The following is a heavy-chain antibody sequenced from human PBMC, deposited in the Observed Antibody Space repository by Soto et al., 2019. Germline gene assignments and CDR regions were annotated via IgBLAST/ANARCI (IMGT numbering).Heavy chain of an antibody. Sequence: PSETLSLTCTVSGDSFSSGDYHWSWIRQPPGKGLEWIGYIYYSGSTYYNPSLKSRVTISVDTSKNQFSLKLSSVTAADTAVYFCARLTTVDHDAFDIWGKGTMVTVSS. CDR3: ARLTTVDHDAFDI. CDR1: GDSFSSGDYH. D-gene: IGHD2-21*01. CDR2: IYYSGST. V-gene: IGHV4-30-4*01. J-gene: IGHJ3*02.